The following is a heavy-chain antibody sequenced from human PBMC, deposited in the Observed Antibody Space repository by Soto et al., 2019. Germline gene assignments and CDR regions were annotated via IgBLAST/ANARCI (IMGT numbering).Heavy chain of an antibody. Sequence: GGSLRLSCAASGFTFSSYGMHWVRQAPGKGLEWVAVIWYDGSNKYYADSVKGRFTISRDNSKNTLYLQMNSLRAEDTAVYYCARDSREYSSSSYYGMDVWGQGTTVTVSS. J-gene: IGHJ6*02. CDR2: IWYDGSNK. CDR1: GFTFSSYG. V-gene: IGHV3-33*01. D-gene: IGHD6-6*01. CDR3: ARDSREYSSSSYYGMDV.